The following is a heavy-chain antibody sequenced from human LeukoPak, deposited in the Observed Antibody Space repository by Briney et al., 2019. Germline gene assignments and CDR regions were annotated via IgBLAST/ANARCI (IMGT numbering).Heavy chain of an antibody. V-gene: IGHV3-66*01. J-gene: IGHJ4*02. Sequence: PGGSLRLSCAASGFTVSSNYMSWVRQAPGKGLEWVSVIYSGGSTYYADSVKGRFTISRDNSKNTLYLQMNSLRAEDTAVYYCAGERYCSGGSCYGDYWGQGTLVTVSS. CDR3: AGERYCSGGSCYGDY. CDR1: GFTVSSNY. CDR2: IYSGGST. D-gene: IGHD2-15*01.